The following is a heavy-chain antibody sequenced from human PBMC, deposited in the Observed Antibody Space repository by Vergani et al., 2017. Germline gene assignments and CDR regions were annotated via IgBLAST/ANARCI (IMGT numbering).Heavy chain of an antibody. Sequence: QVQLVQSGAEVKKPGASVKVSCKASGYTFTSNDIHWVRQATGQGFEWMGWMNPNSGNTGYAQKFQGRVTMTRNTSISTAYMELSSLRAEDTAVYYSARGGDNWNYADYWGQGTLVTVSS. J-gene: IGHJ4*02. CDR3: ARGGDNWNYADY. D-gene: IGHD1-20*01. CDR1: GYTFTSND. V-gene: IGHV1-8*01. CDR2: MNPNSGNT.